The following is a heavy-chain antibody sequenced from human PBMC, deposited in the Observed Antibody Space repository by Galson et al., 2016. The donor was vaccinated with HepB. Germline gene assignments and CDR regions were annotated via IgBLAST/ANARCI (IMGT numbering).Heavy chain of an antibody. V-gene: IGHV3-11*01. CDR1: GFSFTDSD. Sequence: SLRLSCAASGFSFTDSDMSWIRQAPGKGLEWVSNISSSHGSIYYAGSVKGRSTISRDNAKNSLFLQMNSLRAVDTAVYYCARQFLSDEFWSVPPRAFDIWGQGTTVTVSS. J-gene: IGHJ3*02. CDR2: ISSSHGSI. CDR3: ARQFLSDEFWSVPPRAFDI. D-gene: IGHD3-3*01.